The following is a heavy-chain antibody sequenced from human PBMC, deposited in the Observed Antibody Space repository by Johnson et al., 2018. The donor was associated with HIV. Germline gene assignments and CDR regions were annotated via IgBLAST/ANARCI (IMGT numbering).Heavy chain of an antibody. Sequence: QVQLVESGGGVVQPGRSLRLSCAASGFTFSSYGMHWVRQAPGKGLEWVANIKQDGSEKYYADSVKGRFTISRDNSKNTLYLQMNSLRAEDTAVYYCAREKIAAAGNDAFDIWGQGTMVTVSS. CDR1: GFTFSSYG. V-gene: IGHV3-30*03. J-gene: IGHJ3*02. CDR2: IKQDGSEK. CDR3: AREKIAAAGNDAFDI. D-gene: IGHD6-13*01.